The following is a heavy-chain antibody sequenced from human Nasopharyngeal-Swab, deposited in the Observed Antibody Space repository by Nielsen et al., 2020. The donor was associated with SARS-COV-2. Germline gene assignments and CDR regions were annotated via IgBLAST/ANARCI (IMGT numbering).Heavy chain of an antibody. J-gene: IGHJ3*02. CDR1: GLPFSSYA. CDR2: LSYDGSNK. CDR3: ASPYSGSYLDAFDI. D-gene: IGHD1-26*01. V-gene: IGHV3-30-3*01. Sequence: GGPLRLSCAAPGLPFSSYALHWVPHAPGKGLERVAALSYDGSNKYYADPVKGRFTISRDNSKNTLYLQINSLRAEDTAVYYCASPYSGSYLDAFDIWSQGTMVTVSS.